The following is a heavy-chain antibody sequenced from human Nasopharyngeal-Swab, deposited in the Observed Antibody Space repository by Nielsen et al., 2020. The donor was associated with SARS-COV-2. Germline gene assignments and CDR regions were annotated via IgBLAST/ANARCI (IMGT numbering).Heavy chain of an antibody. CDR3: ARDPNGSYYFRPDAFDI. J-gene: IGHJ3*02. Sequence: GGSLRLSCTTSGFTFNTYSMNWVRQAPGKGPEWLSYISSSSGTIYYADSVKGRFTISRDNAKNSLYLQMNSLRDEDTAVYYCARDPNGSYYFRPDAFDIWGQGIMVIVSS. V-gene: IGHV3-48*02. CDR2: ISSSSGTI. D-gene: IGHD1-26*01. CDR1: GFTFNTYS.